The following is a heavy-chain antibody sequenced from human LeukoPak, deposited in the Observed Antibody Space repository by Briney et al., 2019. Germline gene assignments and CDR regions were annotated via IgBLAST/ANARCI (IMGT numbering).Heavy chain of an antibody. CDR3: ARGSGGVGASLPY. D-gene: IGHD3-16*01. CDR2: IYSGGST. Sequence: GGSLRLSCAASGFTVSSNYMSWVRQAPGKGLGWVSVIYSGGSTYYADSVKGRFTVSRDNAENSLYLQMISLRAEDTAIYYCARGSGGVGASLPYWGQGALVTVSS. V-gene: IGHV3-53*01. CDR1: GFTVSSNY. J-gene: IGHJ4*02.